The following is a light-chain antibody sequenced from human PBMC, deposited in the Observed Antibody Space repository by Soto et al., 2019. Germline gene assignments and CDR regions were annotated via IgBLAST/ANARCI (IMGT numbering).Light chain of an antibody. CDR3: QQYNNWPPWT. J-gene: IGKJ1*01. CDR2: GAS. CDR1: QSVSSN. Sequence: EIVMTQSPATLSVSPGERATLSCRASQSVSSNLAWYQQKPGQAPRLLIYGASTRPTGIPARFSGSGSGIEFTLTISSLQSEDFAVYYCQQYNNWPPWTFGQGTKVDIK. V-gene: IGKV3-15*01.